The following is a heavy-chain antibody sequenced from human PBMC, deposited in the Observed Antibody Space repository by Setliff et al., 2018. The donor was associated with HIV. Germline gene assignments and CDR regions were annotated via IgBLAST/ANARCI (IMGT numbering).Heavy chain of an antibody. CDR2: VSYTGTT. CDR1: YATISTADYY. V-gene: IGHV4-30-4*01. D-gene: IGHD2-2*01. Sequence: SETLSLTCTASYATISTADYYWSWIRQPPGKGLEWIGFVSYTGTTHYSPSLKSRLSISIDTSKNQFSLKLSSVTAADTAVYYCARLSTTSRDFDSWGQGTLVTVSS. CDR3: ARLSTTSRDFDS. J-gene: IGHJ4*02.